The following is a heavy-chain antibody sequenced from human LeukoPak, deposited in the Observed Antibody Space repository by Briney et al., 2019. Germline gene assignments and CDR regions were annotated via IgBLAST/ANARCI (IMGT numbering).Heavy chain of an antibody. D-gene: IGHD3-22*01. J-gene: IGHJ3*02. CDR1: GGSISSYY. CDR2: IYYSGST. CDR3: ASHYYDSSGVITYAFDI. V-gene: IGHV4-59*01. Sequence: SETLSLTCTVSGGSISSYYWSWIRQPPGKGLEWIGYIYYSGSTNYNPSLKSRVTISVDTSKNQFSLKLSSVTAADTAVYYCASHYYDSSGVITYAFDIWGQGTMVTVSS.